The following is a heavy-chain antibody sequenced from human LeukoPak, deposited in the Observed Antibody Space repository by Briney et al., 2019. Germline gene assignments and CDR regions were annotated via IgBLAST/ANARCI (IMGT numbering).Heavy chain of an antibody. CDR1: GFTFSSYG. CDR3: AKDRSSSTIAVRGGY. CDR2: ISYDGSNK. V-gene: IGHV3-30*18. Sequence: GGSLRLSCAASGFTFSSYGMHWVRQAPGKGLEWVAVISYDGSNKYYADSVKSRFTISRDNSKNTLYLQMNSLRAEDTAVYYCAKDRSSSTIAVRGGYWGQGTLVTVSS. D-gene: IGHD6-19*01. J-gene: IGHJ4*02.